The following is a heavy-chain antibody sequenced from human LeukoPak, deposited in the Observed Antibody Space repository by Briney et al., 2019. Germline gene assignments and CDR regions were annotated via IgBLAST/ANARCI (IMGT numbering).Heavy chain of an antibody. CDR2: TYSGGST. Sequence: GGSLRLSCAASGFTVSSNYMTWVRQAPGKGLEWVSDTYSGGSTYYADSVKGRFTISRDNSKNTLYLQVNGLRGDDTAVYYCARSAVTGPGWIDPWGQGTLVTVSS. V-gene: IGHV3-53*01. J-gene: IGHJ5*02. CDR1: GFTVSSNY. D-gene: IGHD6-19*01. CDR3: ARSAVTGPGWIDP.